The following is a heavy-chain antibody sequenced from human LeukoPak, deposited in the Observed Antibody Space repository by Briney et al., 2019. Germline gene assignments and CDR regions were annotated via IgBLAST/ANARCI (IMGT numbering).Heavy chain of an antibody. D-gene: IGHD1-26*01. CDR3: ARQHAPDSGSNYYFDL. CDR1: GSSISSGYY. CDR2: IYYGGST. J-gene: IGHJ2*01. Sequence: PSETLSLTCAVSGSSISSGYYWGWIRQPPGKGLEWIGTIYYGGSTYYNPSLKSRVTISVDTSKNQFSLKPNSVTSADTAGYYCARQHAPDSGSNYYFDLWGRGAQVTVSS. V-gene: IGHV4-38-2*01.